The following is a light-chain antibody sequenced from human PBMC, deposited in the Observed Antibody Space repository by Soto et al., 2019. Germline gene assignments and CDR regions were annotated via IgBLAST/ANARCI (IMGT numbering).Light chain of an antibody. J-gene: IGKJ4*01. CDR3: QQYNNSHT. CDR1: QNVSNY. CDR2: DAS. Sequence: DIQMTQSPSSLSASVGDRATISCQASQNVSNYLNWYQQKPGKAPRLLIYDASNRETGIPARFSGSGSETEFTFTISSLQPEDIATYYCQQYNNSHTFGRGTKVDIK. V-gene: IGKV1-33*01.